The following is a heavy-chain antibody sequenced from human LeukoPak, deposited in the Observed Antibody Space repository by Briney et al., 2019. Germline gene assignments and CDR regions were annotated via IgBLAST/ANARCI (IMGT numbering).Heavy chain of an antibody. CDR1: GGTLSSYA. D-gene: IGHD3-3*01. CDR2: IISMFGTA. Sequence: ASVKVSCKASGGTLSSYAISWVRQAPGQGPEWMGVIISMFGTANYAQKFQGRVTITADKSTTTAYMELSSLRSADTAMYYCARDRYYDFWSGSHYFDYWGQGTLVTVSS. J-gene: IGHJ4*02. V-gene: IGHV1-69*06. CDR3: ARDRYYDFWSGSHYFDY.